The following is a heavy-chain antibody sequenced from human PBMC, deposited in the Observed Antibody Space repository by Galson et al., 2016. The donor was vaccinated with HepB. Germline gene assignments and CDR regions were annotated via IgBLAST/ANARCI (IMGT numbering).Heavy chain of an antibody. CDR3: ALLGDESGSRGFFDY. CDR2: IYWDDDS. D-gene: IGHD3-16*01. V-gene: IGHV2-5*05. Sequence: PALVKPTQTLTLTCTLSGMSLSSTGVAVGWIRQSPGRALEWLAVIYWDDDSRYAPSLNSRLTVTRDTSTSQVVLSLINVGPADTATYFCALLGDESGSRGFFDYWGPGTRVTVSS. CDR1: GMSLSSTGVA. J-gene: IGHJ4*02.